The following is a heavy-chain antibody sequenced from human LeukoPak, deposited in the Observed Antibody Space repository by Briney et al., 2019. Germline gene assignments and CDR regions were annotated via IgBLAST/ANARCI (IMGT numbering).Heavy chain of an antibody. V-gene: IGHV3-7*01. CDR1: GFTFSSYW. D-gene: IGHD2-2*02. CDR3: ARDFCSSTSCYTRGLDY. J-gene: IGHJ4*02. CDR2: IKQDGSEK. Sequence: PGGSLRLSCAASGFTFSSYWMSWVRQAPGKGLEWVANIKQDGSEKYYVDSVKGRFTISRDNAKNSLYVQMNSLRAEDTAVYYCARDFCSSTSCYTRGLDYWGQGTLVTVSS.